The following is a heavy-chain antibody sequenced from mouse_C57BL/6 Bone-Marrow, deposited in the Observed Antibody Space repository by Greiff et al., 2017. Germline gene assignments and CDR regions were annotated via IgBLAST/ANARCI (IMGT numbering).Heavy chain of an antibody. CDR3: ARIYYGKGYAMDY. D-gene: IGHD2-1*01. CDR2: IYPGGGYT. Sequence: QVQLQHSGAELVRPGTSVKMSCKASGYTFTNYWIGWAKQRPGHGLEWIGDIYPGGGYTNYNEKFKGKATLTADKSSSTAYMQFSSLTSEDSAIYYCARIYYGKGYAMDYWGQGTSVTVSS. V-gene: IGHV1-63*01. J-gene: IGHJ4*01. CDR1: GYTFTNYW.